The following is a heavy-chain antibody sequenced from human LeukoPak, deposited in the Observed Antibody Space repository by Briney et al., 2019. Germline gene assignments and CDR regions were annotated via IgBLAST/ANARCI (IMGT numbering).Heavy chain of an antibody. Sequence: ASVKVSCKASGYTFTSYGISWVRQAPGQGLEWMGIINPSGGSTSYAQKFQGRVTMTRDTSTSTVYMELSSLRSEDTAVYYCARVRSVQLLPVFGYWGQGTLVTVSS. V-gene: IGHV1-46*01. CDR3: ARVRSVQLLPVFGY. CDR1: GYTFTSYG. CDR2: INPSGGST. J-gene: IGHJ4*02. D-gene: IGHD2-2*01.